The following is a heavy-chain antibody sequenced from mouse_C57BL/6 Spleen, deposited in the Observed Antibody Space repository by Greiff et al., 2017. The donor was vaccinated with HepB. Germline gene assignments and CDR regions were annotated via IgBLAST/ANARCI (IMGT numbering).Heavy chain of an antibody. D-gene: IGHD2-3*01. Sequence: EVQVVESGEGLVKPGGSLKLSCAASGFTFSSYAMSWVRQTPEKRLEWVAYISSGGDYIYYADTVKGRFTISRDNARNTLYLQMSSLKSEDTAMFYCTIYDGYYVRAMDYWGQGTSVTVSS. CDR1: GFTFSSYA. J-gene: IGHJ4*01. CDR2: ISSGGDYI. CDR3: TIYDGYYVRAMDY. V-gene: IGHV5-9-1*02.